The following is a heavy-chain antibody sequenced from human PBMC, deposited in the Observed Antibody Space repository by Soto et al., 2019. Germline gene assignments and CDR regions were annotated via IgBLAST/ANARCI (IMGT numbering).Heavy chain of an antibody. CDR3: ARGFTGSAGRFDP. V-gene: IGHV5-51*01. CDR1: GYKFSTYW. CDR2: IYPGKSQT. Sequence: ECVKRSCEGSGYKFSTYWIAWVRQMPGRGLEWMGIIYPGKSQTIYNPSFRGLVTISADTSLNTAYLQWDSLRASDTAIYYCARGFTGSAGRFDPWGQGTVVTVSS. D-gene: IGHD2-8*02. J-gene: IGHJ5*02.